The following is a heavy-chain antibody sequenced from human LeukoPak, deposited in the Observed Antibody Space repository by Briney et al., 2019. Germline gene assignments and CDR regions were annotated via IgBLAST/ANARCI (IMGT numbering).Heavy chain of an antibody. V-gene: IGHV3-23*01. CDR2: ISGSGGNT. CDR3: AKDQGAVVVVAARYYGMDV. CDR1: GFTFSSYA. J-gene: IGHJ6*02. Sequence: PGGSLRLSCAASGFTFSSYAMSWVRQAPGKGLEWVSAISGSGGNTYYTDSVKGRFTISRDNSKNTLFLQMNSLRAEDTAVYYCAKDQGAVVVVAARYYGMDVWGQGTTVTVSS. D-gene: IGHD2-15*01.